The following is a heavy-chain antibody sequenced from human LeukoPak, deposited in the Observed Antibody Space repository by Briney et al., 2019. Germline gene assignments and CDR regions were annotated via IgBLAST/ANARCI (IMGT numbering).Heavy chain of an antibody. D-gene: IGHD5-12*01. CDR1: GGSISTTNYY. Sequence: SETLSLTCTVSGGSISTTNYYWGWIRQSPGKGLEWFGCVYYSGSTYYNPSLKSRVTISVDTSQSQFSLQLTSVTAADTVVYYCARTTSWIRGRNWFDPWGQGTLVTVSS. J-gene: IGHJ5*02. CDR3: ARTTSWIRGRNWFDP. V-gene: IGHV4-39*07. CDR2: VYYSGST.